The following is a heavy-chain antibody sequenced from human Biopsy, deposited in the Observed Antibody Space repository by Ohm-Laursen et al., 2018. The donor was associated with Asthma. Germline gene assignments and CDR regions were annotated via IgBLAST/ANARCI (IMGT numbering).Heavy chain of an antibody. CDR3: AKAIFPGWELRGVFGI. Sequence: SLRLSCAASEFSFSNYGMHWVRQAPGKGLEWVSIISFDGSRQLYADSVKGRFTISRDNSKNTLYLQMNSLRPEDTAVYFYAKAIFPGWELRGVFGIWGQGTTVTVSS. V-gene: IGHV3-30*18. D-gene: IGHD1-26*01. J-gene: IGHJ3*02. CDR1: EFSFSNYG. CDR2: ISFDGSRQ.